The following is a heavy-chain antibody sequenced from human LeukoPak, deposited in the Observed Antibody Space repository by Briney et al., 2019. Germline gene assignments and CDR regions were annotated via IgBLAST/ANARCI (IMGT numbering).Heavy chain of an antibody. V-gene: IGHV3-7*01. D-gene: IGHD3-10*01. CDR3: ARATRNSMVRGAPGYFDY. Sequence: PGGSLRLSCAASGFTVSSYWITWVRQAPGKGLEWVANIKQDGSEKYYVDSVKGRFTISRDNAKNSLHLQMNSLRAEDTAVYYCARATRNSMVRGAPGYFDYWGQKTLVTVTS. J-gene: IGHJ4*02. CDR2: IKQDGSEK. CDR1: GFTVSSYW.